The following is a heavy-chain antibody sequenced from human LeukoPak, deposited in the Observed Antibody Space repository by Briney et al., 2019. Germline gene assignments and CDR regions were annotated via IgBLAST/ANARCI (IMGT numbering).Heavy chain of an antibody. V-gene: IGHV4-4*07. D-gene: IGHD6-13*01. CDR2: IYTSGST. CDR3: ARDSNPPAIAAADWFDP. CDR1: GSSISSYY. Sequence: SETLSLTCTVSGSSISSYYWSWIRQPAGKGLEWIGRIYTSGSTNYNPSLKSRVTMSVDTSKNQFSLKLSSVTAADTAVYYCARDSNPPAIAAADWFDPWGQGTLVTVSS. J-gene: IGHJ5*02.